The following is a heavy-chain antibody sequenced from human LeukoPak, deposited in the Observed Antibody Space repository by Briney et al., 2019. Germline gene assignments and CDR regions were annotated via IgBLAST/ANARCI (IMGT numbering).Heavy chain of an antibody. V-gene: IGHV3-23*01. CDR2: ISGSGGST. CDR1: GFTFSSYA. J-gene: IGHJ4*02. D-gene: IGHD2-15*01. Sequence: PGGSLRLSCAASGFTFSSYAMSWVRQAPGKGLEWVSAISGSGGSTYYADSVKGRFTISRDNSKNTLYLQMNSLRAEDMAVYYCARDICSGGSCYCDYWGQGTLVTVSP. CDR3: ARDICSGGSCYCDY.